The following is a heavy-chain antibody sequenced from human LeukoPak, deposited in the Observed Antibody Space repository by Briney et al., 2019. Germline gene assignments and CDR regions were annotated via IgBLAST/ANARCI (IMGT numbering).Heavy chain of an antibody. CDR3: ARTPSIVGYTSRELGHWYFDL. D-gene: IGHD6-13*01. CDR2: IKQDGSVK. V-gene: IGHV3-7*01. CDR1: GFTFISYW. J-gene: IGHJ2*01. Sequence: GSLRLSCAASGFTFISYWMSWVRQAPGKGLEWVSNIKQDGSVKYYVDSVRGGFTISRDNARRSLYLQMKSLRAEDTAVYYCARTPSIVGYTSRELGHWYFDLWGRGTPVTVSS.